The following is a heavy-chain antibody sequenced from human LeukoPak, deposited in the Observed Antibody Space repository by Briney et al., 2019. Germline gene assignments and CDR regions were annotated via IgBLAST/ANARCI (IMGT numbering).Heavy chain of an antibody. D-gene: IGHD4-17*01. Sequence: PETLSLTCTVSGGSISSHYWSWIRQPPGKGLEWIGYMFYSGSTNYNPSLKSRVTISINTSKNQFSLRLSSVTAADTAVYYCARGSDFGDYWGQGTLVTVSS. CDR1: GGSISSHY. CDR3: ARGSDFGDY. CDR2: MFYSGST. J-gene: IGHJ4*02. V-gene: IGHV4-59*11.